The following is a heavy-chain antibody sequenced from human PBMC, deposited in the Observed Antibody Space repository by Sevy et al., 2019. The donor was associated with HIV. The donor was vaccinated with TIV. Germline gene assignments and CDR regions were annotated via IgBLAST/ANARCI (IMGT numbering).Heavy chain of an antibody. J-gene: IGHJ4*02. V-gene: IGHV3-49*04. CDR3: TRWKSAQSIFDY. Sequence: GGYLRLSCTASGFTFGDYRMSWVRQAPGKGLEWVAFLKSDVYGGTVDHAASVRGRFVISSDDSKTIAYLQMNDLKTEDTGVYYCTRWKSAQSIFDYWGQGALVTVSS. CDR1: GFTFGDYR. CDR2: LKSDVYGGTV. D-gene: IGHD1-1*01.